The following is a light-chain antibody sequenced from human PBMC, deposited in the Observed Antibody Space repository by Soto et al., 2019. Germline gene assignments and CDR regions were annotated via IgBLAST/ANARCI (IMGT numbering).Light chain of an antibody. CDR2: DVS. CDR1: SSDVGGYNY. Sequence: QSALTQPASVSESPGQSITISCTGTSSDVGGYNYVSWYQQHPGKVPKLMIYDVSNRPSVVSNRFSGYKSGNTASMTISGLKAEDEADYYCSSYTSSSTWVFGGGTKLTVL. V-gene: IGLV2-14*01. J-gene: IGLJ3*02. CDR3: SSYTSSSTWV.